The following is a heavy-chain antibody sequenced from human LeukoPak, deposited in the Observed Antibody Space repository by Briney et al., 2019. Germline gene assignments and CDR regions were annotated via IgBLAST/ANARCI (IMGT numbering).Heavy chain of an antibody. D-gene: IGHD4-23*01. CDR3: AKDMEDYGGNSFDS. V-gene: IGHV3-43*01. J-gene: IGHJ5*01. Sequence: GGSLRLSCVASGFAFDEYTFNWVRHAPGKGLEWVCLMRWNGHSRYYADSVKGSFTISRDNSKNSVYLEMKNLRIEDTAFYYCAKDMEDYGGNSFDSWGEGTLVTVSS. CDR1: GFAFDEYT. CDR2: MRWNGHSR.